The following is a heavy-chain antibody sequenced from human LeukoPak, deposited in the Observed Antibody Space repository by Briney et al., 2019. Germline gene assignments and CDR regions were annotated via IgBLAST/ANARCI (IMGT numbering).Heavy chain of an antibody. CDR1: GFTFSTYT. CDR3: ARDLLVGITIFGVVTRDDYYYGMDV. CDR2: ISSGSSYI. J-gene: IGHJ6*02. Sequence: GGSLRLSCAASGFTFSTYTMSWVRQAPGKGLEWVSSISSGSSYIYYTDSLKGRFTISRDNAKNSLYPQMNSLRAEDTAVYYCARDLLVGITIFGVVTRDDYYYGMDVWGQGTTVTVSS. D-gene: IGHD3-3*01. V-gene: IGHV3-21*01.